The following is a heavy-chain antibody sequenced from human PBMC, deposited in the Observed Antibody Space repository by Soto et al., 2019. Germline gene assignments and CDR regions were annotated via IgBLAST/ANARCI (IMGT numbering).Heavy chain of an antibody. J-gene: IGHJ5*02. Sequence: EVQLVESGGGLVEPGGSLRLSCAASGFNFSNYNMNWVRQAPGKGLEWVSYISSSSSTTYYADSVKGRFTISRDNAKKTLYLQMNTLRDEDTAVYYCARDGSSSWYNWFDPWGQGTLVTVSS. V-gene: IGHV3-48*02. D-gene: IGHD6-13*01. CDR3: ARDGSSSWYNWFDP. CDR1: GFNFSNYN. CDR2: ISSSSSTT.